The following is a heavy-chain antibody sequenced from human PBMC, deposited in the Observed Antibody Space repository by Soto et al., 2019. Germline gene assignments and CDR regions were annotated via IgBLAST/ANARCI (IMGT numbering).Heavy chain of an antibody. D-gene: IGHD3-10*01. J-gene: IGHJ6*02. CDR2: IYYSGET. V-gene: IGHV4-59*01. Sequence: QVQLQESGPGLVKPSETLSLTCTVSGDSISRYYWSWIRLSPGKGLEWLGYIYYSGETNYNPSVKSRVTISVDRTKNQFSLKLRSVTAADTAVYYCARDQGGEFLKGSGMDVWGQGTTVTVSS. CDR3: ARDQGGEFLKGSGMDV. CDR1: GDSISRYY.